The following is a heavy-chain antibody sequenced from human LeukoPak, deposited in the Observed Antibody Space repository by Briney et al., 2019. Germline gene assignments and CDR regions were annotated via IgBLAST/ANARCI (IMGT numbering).Heavy chain of an antibody. J-gene: IGHJ4*02. CDR2: IYHSGST. CDR1: GGSISSGGYY. CDR3: ARSIKASGSYYTY. Sequence: SSETLSLTCTVSGGSISSGGYYWSWIRQPPGKGLEWIGYIYHSGSTYYNPSLKSRVTISVDRSKNQFSLKLSSVTAADTAVYYCARSIKASGSYYTYWGQGTLVTVSS. V-gene: IGHV4-30-2*02. D-gene: IGHD1-26*01.